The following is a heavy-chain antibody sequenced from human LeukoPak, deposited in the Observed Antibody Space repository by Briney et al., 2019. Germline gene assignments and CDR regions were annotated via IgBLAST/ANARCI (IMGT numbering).Heavy chain of an antibody. Sequence: GASVKVSCKASGYTFTSYYMHWVRQAPGQGLEWMGWISVYNGNTNYAQKVQGRVTMTTDTSTSTAYMDLRSLRSDDTAVYYCARVGGYYFAPDYWGQGTLVTVSS. CDR1: GYTFTSYY. CDR3: ARVGGYYFAPDY. J-gene: IGHJ4*02. D-gene: IGHD2-15*01. V-gene: IGHV1-18*04. CDR2: ISVYNGNT.